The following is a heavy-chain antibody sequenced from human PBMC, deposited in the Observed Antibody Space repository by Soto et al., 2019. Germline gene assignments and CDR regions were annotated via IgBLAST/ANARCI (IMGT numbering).Heavy chain of an antibody. D-gene: IGHD4-17*01. CDR2: ISSSSSTI. V-gene: IGHV3-48*01. CDR3: ARDRRYGDYKTPLF. CDR1: GFTFSSYS. Sequence: GGSLRLSCAASGFTFSSYSMNWVRQAPGKGLEWVSYISSSSSTIYYADSVKGRFTISRDNAKNSLYLQMNSLRAEDTAVYYCARDRRYGDYKTPLFRGQGTLVTVSS. J-gene: IGHJ4*02.